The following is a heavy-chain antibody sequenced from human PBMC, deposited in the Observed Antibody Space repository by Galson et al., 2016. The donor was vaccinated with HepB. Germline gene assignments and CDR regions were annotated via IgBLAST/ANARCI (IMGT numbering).Heavy chain of an antibody. D-gene: IGHD3-3*01. CDR1: GFIFSSYN. CDR2: ISSSGSYI. V-gene: IGHV3-21*06. Sequence: SLRLSCAASGFIFSSYNMNWVRQTPGKGLEWVSSISSSGSYINYADSLQGRFTISRDNAKNSLYLQMNSLRAEDTGVYYCARDRDDFWTFFNGFDIWGQGTTVTVCS. J-gene: IGHJ3*02. CDR3: ARDRDDFWTFFNGFDI.